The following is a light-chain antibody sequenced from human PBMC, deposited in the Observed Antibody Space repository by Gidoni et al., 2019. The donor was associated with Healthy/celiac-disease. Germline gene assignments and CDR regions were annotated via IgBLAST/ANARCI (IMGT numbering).Light chain of an antibody. J-gene: IGKJ4*01. CDR3: QQLNSYTVT. Sequence: IKLTQSPSSLSASVGDGVTITCRASQGISSYLAWYQQKPGKAPKLLIYAASTLKSGVPSRFSGSGSGTDFTLTISSLQPDDFATYYCQQLNSYTVTFGGGTKVEIK. V-gene: IGKV1-9*01. CDR1: QGISSY. CDR2: AAS.